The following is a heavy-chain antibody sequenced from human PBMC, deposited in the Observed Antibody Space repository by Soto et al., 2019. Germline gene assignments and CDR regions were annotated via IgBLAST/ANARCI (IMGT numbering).Heavy chain of an antibody. CDR2: ISYDGSNK. CDR1: GFTFSSYG. V-gene: IGHV3-30*03. CDR3: AGEYSSSSFSRFDY. Sequence: QVQLVESGGGVVQPGRSLRLSCAASGFTFSSYGMHWVRQAPGKGLEWVAVISYDGSNKYYADSVKGRFTISRDNSKNSLYLQMNSLRAEDTAVYYCAGEYSSSSFSRFDYWGQGTLVTVSS. D-gene: IGHD6-6*01. J-gene: IGHJ4*02.